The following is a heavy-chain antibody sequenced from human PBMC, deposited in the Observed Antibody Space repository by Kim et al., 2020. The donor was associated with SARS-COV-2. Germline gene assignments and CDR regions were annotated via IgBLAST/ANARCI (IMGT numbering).Heavy chain of an antibody. J-gene: IGHJ5*02. CDR1: GYIFTSYA. Sequence: ASVKVSCKASGYIFTSYAMHWVRQAPGQRLEWMGWINAGNGNTKYSQKFQGRVTITRDTSASTVHVELSSLRSEDTAVYYCARQSSLWFDPWGQGTLVTV. V-gene: IGHV1-3*01. D-gene: IGHD3-10*01. CDR3: ARQSSLWFDP. CDR2: INAGNGNT.